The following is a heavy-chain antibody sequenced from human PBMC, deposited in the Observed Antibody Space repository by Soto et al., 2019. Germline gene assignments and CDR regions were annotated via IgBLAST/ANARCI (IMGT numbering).Heavy chain of an antibody. CDR1: GFTFSSYW. V-gene: IGHV3-74*01. J-gene: IGHJ6*02. CDR3: ASLQLGYYYYGMDV. Sequence: GGSLRLSCAASGFTFSSYWMHWVRQAPGKGLVWVSRINSDGSSTSYADSVKGRFTISRDNAKNTLYLQMNSLRAEDTAVYYCASLQLGYYYYGMDVWGRGTTVTVSS. D-gene: IGHD1-1*01. CDR2: INSDGSST.